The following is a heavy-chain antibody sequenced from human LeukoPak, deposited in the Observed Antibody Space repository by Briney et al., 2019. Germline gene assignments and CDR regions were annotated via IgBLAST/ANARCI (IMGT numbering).Heavy chain of an antibody. CDR3: ASVGGWPIYY. V-gene: IGHV3-21*01. D-gene: IGHD6-19*01. Sequence: PGGSLRLSCAASGFTFSSYSMNWVRQAPGKGLEWVSSISSSSSYIYYADSVKGRFTISRDNAKNSLYLQMNSLRAEDMAVYYCASVGGWPIYYWGQGTLVTVSS. CDR1: GFTFSSYS. CDR2: ISSSSSYI. J-gene: IGHJ4*02.